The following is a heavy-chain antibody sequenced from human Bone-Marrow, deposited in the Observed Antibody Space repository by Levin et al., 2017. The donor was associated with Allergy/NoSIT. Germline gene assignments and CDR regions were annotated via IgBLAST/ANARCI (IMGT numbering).Heavy chain of an antibody. CDR3: ARDPLDYGTNSGNY. Sequence: GSLRLSCTVSGGSISSSTWWSWVRQSPGKGLEWLGEIYHGGRTNYNPSLKSRVSMSVDKSKSQFSLKLSSVTAADTAVYYCARDPLDYGTNSGNYWGQGTLVTVSS. V-gene: IGHV4-4*02. D-gene: IGHD4-17*01. J-gene: IGHJ4*02. CDR1: GGSISSSTW. CDR2: IYHGGRT.